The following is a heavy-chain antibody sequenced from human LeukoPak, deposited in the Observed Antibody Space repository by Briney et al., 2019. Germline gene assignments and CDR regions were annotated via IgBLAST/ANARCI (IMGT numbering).Heavy chain of an antibody. V-gene: IGHV3-30-3*01. J-gene: IGHJ4*02. CDR1: GFTFSSYA. D-gene: IGHD1-26*01. CDR2: ISYDGSNK. Sequence: GGSLRLSCAASGFTFSSYAMHWVRQAPGKGLEWVAVISYDGSNKYYADSVKGRFTISRDNSKNTLYLQMSSLRAEDTAVYYCATDSVIGRSHYFDYWGQGTLVTVSS. CDR3: ATDSVIGRSHYFDY.